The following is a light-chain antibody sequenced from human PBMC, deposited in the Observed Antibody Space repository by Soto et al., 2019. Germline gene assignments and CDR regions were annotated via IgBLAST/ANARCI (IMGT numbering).Light chain of an antibody. V-gene: IGKV1-5*03. CDR2: KAS. CDR3: QQYSSYPLT. CDR1: ESVGSW. Sequence: DIQMTQSPSTLSASVGDRATITCRASESVGSWLAWYQQKPGKAPKLLIYKASSLESGIPSRFSGSRSGTDFTLSISSLQPDDFATYYCQQYSSYPLTFGGGTKLEIK. J-gene: IGKJ4*01.